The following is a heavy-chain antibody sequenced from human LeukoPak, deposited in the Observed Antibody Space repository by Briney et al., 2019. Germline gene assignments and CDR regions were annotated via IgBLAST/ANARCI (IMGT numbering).Heavy chain of an antibody. D-gene: IGHD5-24*01. V-gene: IGHV3-23*01. CDR2: ISASGGST. Sequence: GGSLRLSCAASGFTFSNYAMTWVRQTPGKGLKWVSAISASGGSTYYADSVKGRFTISRDNSKNTLFLQMNSLRAEDTALYYCASAVSTIKDGYNPWRTLDYWGQGTLVTVSS. J-gene: IGHJ4*02. CDR1: GFTFSNYA. CDR3: ASAVSTIKDGYNPWRTLDY.